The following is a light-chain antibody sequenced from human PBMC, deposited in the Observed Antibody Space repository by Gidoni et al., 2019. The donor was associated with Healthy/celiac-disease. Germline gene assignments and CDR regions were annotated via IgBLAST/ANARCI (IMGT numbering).Light chain of an antibody. Sequence: DIHMTQSPSSLTASVGDRVTITCRASPSITTYLNWYQQKRGKAPKVLIYAAASLQSGVPSRFSGSGSGTDFTLTISSLQPEDFATYYCQQSYNTPLTFGGGTKVEIK. CDR3: QQSYNTPLT. CDR1: PSITTY. V-gene: IGKV1-39*01. CDR2: AAA. J-gene: IGKJ4*02.